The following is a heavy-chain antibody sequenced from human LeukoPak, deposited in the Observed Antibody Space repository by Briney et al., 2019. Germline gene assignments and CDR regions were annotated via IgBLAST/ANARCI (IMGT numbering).Heavy chain of an antibody. CDR1: GFTVSSNY. V-gene: IGHV3-66*01. D-gene: IGHD3-16*01. CDR3: ARDKVSGGAMTINY. CDR2: IYSGGST. J-gene: IGHJ4*02. Sequence: GGSLRLSCAASGFTVSSNYMSWVRQAPGKGLEWVSIIYSGGSTYYADSVKGRFTISRDNSKNTLYLQMNGLRAEDTAVYYCARDKVSGGAMTINYWGQGTLVTVSS.